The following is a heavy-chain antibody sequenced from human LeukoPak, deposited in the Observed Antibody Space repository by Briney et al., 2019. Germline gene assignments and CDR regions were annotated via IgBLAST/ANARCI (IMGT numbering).Heavy chain of an antibody. CDR1: TGSVSSGPYY. Sequence: SETLSLTCTLSTGSVSSGPYYWSWLRQPPGKGLEWIATIYHSGSTYYNASLKSRVTISVDTSKSHFSLKLSSVTAADTAMYYCARYTGVNGYYFDYWGQGTLVTVSS. J-gene: IGHJ4*02. CDR2: IYHSGST. V-gene: IGHV4-39*02. CDR3: ARYTGVNGYYFDY. D-gene: IGHD2-8*01.